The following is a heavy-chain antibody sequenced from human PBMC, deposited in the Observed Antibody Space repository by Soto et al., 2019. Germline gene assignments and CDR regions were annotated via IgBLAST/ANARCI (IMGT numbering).Heavy chain of an antibody. V-gene: IGHV2-5*02. CDR2: IYWDDDK. Sequence: QITLKESGPTLVKPTQTLTLTCTFSGFSLHTSGVGVGWIRQPPGKALEWLALIYWDDDKRYSPSLKSRLTITKDTSKNQVVLTMTNMDPVDTATYYCAYSRYTGSGVDYWGQGTLVTVSS. CDR1: GFSLHTSGVG. J-gene: IGHJ4*02. D-gene: IGHD3-10*01. CDR3: AYSRYTGSGVDY.